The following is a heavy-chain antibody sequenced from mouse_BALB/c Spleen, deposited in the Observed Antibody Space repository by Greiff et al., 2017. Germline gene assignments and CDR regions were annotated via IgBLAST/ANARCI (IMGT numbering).Heavy chain of an antibody. CDR1: GFNIKDTY. CDR3: ARLGIYYDYGSPYYYAMDY. CDR2: IDPANGNT. V-gene: IGHV14-3*02. J-gene: IGHJ4*01. D-gene: IGHD2-4*01. Sequence: EVQLQQSGAELVKPGASVKLSCTASGFNIKDTYMHWVKQRPEQGLEWIGRIDPANGNTKYDPKFQGKATIPADKSSSTAYMQLSSLTSEDSAVYYCARLGIYYDYGSPYYYAMDYWGQGTSVTVSS.